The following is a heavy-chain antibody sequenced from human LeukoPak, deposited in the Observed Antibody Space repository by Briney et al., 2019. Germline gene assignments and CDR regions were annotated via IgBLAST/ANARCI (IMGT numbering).Heavy chain of an antibody. J-gene: IGHJ4*02. CDR3: ARHYTADY. Sequence: GESLKISCKGSGYSFTNYWIGWVRQMPGKGLEWMGSIYPGDSDIRYSPSFQGQVTISADKSTSTAYLQWSSLKASDTAMYYCARHYTADYWGQGTLVTVSS. CDR2: IYPGDSDI. V-gene: IGHV5-51*01. CDR1: GYSFTNYW. D-gene: IGHD5-18*01.